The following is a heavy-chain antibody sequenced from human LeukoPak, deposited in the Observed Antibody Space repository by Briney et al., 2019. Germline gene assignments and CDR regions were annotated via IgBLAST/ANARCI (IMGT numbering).Heavy chain of an antibody. CDR2: FDPEDGET. D-gene: IGHD5-18*01. CDR1: GYTLTELS. Sequence: ASVKVSCKVSGYTLTELSMRWVRQAPGKGLEWMGGFDPEDGETIYAQKFQGRVTMTEDTSTDTAYMELSSLRSEDTAVYYCTVRPYRGYSYGLIVQDFDYWGQGTLVTVSP. CDR3: TVRPYRGYSYGLIVQDFDY. V-gene: IGHV1-24*01. J-gene: IGHJ4*02.